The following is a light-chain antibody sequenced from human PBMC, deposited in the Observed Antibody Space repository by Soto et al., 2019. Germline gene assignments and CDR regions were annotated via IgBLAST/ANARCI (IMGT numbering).Light chain of an antibody. J-gene: IGKJ2*01. Sequence: EIVMTQSPLSLPVTPGESASISCRSSQSLLHSNGYNFLDWYLQKPGQSPQLLIYLVSTRASGVPDRFSGSGSGTDFTLKISRVEAEDVGVYYCMQALQTPPYTFGQGTKLEIK. CDR1: QSLLHSNGYNF. CDR2: LVS. CDR3: MQALQTPPYT. V-gene: IGKV2-28*01.